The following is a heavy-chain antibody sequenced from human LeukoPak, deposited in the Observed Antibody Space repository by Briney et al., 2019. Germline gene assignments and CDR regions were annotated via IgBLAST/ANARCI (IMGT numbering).Heavy chain of an antibody. J-gene: IGHJ4*02. CDR2: INPNSGGT. Sequence: ASVKVSCKASGGTFSSYAISWVRQAPGQGLEWMGWINPNSGGTNYAQKFQGRVTMTRDTSISTAYMELSRLRSDDTAVYYCAKDTMAGANLILGCWGQGTLVTVSS. D-gene: IGHD1-26*01. CDR1: GGTFSSYA. V-gene: IGHV1-2*02. CDR3: AKDTMAGANLILGC.